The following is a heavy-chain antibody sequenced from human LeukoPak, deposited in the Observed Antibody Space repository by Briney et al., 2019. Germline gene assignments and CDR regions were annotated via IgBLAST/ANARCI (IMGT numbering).Heavy chain of an antibody. CDR1: GYTFTSYA. CDR2: INAGNGNT. D-gene: IGHD6-19*01. V-gene: IGHV1-3*01. J-gene: IGHJ4*02. Sequence: GASVKVSCKASGYTFTSYAMHWVRQAPGQRLEWMGWINAGNGNTKYSQKFQGRVTITRDTSASTAYMELSSLSSEDTAVYYCARETGYSSGWYGDFDYWGQGTLVTVSS. CDR3: ARETGYSSGWYGDFDY.